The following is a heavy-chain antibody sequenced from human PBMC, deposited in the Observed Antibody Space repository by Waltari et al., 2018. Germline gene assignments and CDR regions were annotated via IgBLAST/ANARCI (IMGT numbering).Heavy chain of an antibody. CDR3: AELSSSAFHI. CDR1: GFTFSSSL. J-gene: IGHJ3*02. Sequence: EVQLVESGGGLVQPGESLSLACDASGFTFSSSLLHWVRQAPGKGLAWGSRINTDGSSTSYADSVMGRSTISRDNAKNTLYLQMNSLTVDDTAVYYCAELSSSAFHIWGQGTMVTVSS. V-gene: IGHV3-74*01. CDR2: INTDGSST. D-gene: IGHD1-7*01.